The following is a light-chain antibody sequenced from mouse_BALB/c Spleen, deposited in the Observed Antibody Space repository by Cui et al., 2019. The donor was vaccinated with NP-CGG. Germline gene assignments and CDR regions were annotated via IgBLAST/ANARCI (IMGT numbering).Light chain of an antibody. V-gene: IGLV1*01. CDR2: GTN. J-gene: IGLJ1*01. Sequence: VVTQESALTTSPGETVTLTCRSSTGAVTASNYANWVQEKPDHLFTGLIGGTNNRAPGVPARFSGSLIGDKAALTITGAQTEDEAIYFCALWYSNHWVFGGGTKLTVL. CDR1: TGAVTASNY. CDR3: ALWYSNHWV.